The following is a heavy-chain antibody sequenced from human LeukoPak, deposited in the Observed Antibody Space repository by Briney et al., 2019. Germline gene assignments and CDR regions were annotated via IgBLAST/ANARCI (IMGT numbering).Heavy chain of an antibody. V-gene: IGHV3-23*01. Sequence: GGSLRLSCAASGFTFSGYALLWVGPAPGKGMEWASAICGSGGSTYYADAVKGRFTIFRVTSTNTPELQMTSLSAADPAVYYCAKVYVAAAGNWFDPWGQGTLVTVSS. J-gene: IGHJ5*02. CDR1: GFTFSGYA. CDR2: ICGSGGST. CDR3: AKVYVAAAGNWFDP. D-gene: IGHD6-13*01.